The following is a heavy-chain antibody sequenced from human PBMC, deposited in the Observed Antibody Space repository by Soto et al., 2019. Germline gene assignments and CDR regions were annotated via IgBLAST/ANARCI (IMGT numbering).Heavy chain of an antibody. J-gene: IGHJ4*02. CDR2: IKSDAYGGAI. CDR1: GFTFSNAW. V-gene: IGHV3-15*01. D-gene: IGHD1-1*01. Sequence: EVQLVESGGGLVKPGGSLRLSCAGSGFTFSNAWMSWVRRAPGKGLEWVGRIKSDAYGGAIDYAEPVKGRFTISRDDSKTTLFLQMNNLRAEATAVYSCTTPKGRLEPPTNDFWGQGTPVIVSS. CDR3: TTPKGRLEPPTNDF.